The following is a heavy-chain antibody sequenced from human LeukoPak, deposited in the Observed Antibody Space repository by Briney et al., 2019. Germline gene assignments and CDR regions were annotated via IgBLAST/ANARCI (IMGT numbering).Heavy chain of an antibody. CDR1: GFTFSSYG. D-gene: IGHD2-2*01. V-gene: IGHV3-33*01. CDR2: IWYDGSNK. J-gene: IGHJ6*02. CDR3: ARGLDEDIVVVPAAGSYSSSSYYGMDV. Sequence: GGSLRLSCAASGFTFSSYGMPWVRQAPGKGLEWVAVIWYDGSNKYYADSVKGRFTISRDNSKNTLYLQMNSLRAEDTAAYYCARGLDEDIVVVPAAGSYSSSSYYGMDVWGQGTTVTVSS.